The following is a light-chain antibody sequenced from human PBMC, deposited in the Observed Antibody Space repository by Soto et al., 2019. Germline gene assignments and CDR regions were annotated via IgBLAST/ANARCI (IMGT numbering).Light chain of an antibody. CDR2: GAS. V-gene: IGKV3-20*01. J-gene: IGKJ1*01. CDR1: QSVSSSY. Sequence: EIVLTQSPGTLSLSPGERATLSCRASQSVSSSYLAWYQQKPGQAPRLLICGASSRATGIPDRFSGSGSGTDFTLTISRLEPEDFAVYYCQQYGNSPETFGQGTKV. CDR3: QQYGNSPET.